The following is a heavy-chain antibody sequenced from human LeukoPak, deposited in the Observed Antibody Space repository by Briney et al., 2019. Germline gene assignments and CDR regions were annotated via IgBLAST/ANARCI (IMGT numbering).Heavy chain of an antibody. J-gene: IGHJ3*01. V-gene: IGHV5-51*01. Sequence: HGESLKISCKGSGYSFTTYWIGWVRQMPGKGLEWMGIIYPGDSHTIYSPPFQGQVTISADKSINTAYLQWSSLKASDTAMYYCVRLRSSSGIASANDAFDVWGQGTIVTVSS. D-gene: IGHD6-13*01. CDR1: GYSFTTYW. CDR2: IYPGDSHT. CDR3: VRLRSSSGIASANDAFDV.